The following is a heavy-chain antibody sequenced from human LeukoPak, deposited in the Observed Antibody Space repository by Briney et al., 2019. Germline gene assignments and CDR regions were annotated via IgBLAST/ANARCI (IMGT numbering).Heavy chain of an antibody. D-gene: IGHD4-17*01. CDR1: GFTFSSYA. J-gene: IGHJ3*02. Sequence: GESLRLSCAASGFTFSSYAMSWVRQAPGKGLEWVSVISGSGGSTYYADSVKGRFTISRDNSKNTLYLQMNSLRAEDTAIYYCAKAKMSDYDAFDIWGQGTMVTVSS. CDR2: ISGSGGST. V-gene: IGHV3-23*01. CDR3: AKAKMSDYDAFDI.